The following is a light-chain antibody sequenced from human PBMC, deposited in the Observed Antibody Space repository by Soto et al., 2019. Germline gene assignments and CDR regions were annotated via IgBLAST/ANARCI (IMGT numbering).Light chain of an antibody. CDR1: QDISSY. CDR3: QQYYDTPST. Sequence: DIQMTQSPSSLSASVGDRFTITCQSSQDISSYLNWYQQKPGKAPKLLIYDASNLETGVPSRFSGSGSGTDFTLTISSLQAEDVAIYYCQQYYDTPSTFGQGTKVDIK. J-gene: IGKJ1*01. V-gene: IGKV1-33*01. CDR2: DAS.